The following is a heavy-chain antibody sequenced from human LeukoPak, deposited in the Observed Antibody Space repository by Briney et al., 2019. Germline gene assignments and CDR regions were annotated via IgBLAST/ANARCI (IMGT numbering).Heavy chain of an antibody. Sequence: AASVKVSCKASGYTFTSYYMHWVRQAPGQGLEWMGIINPNSGSTSYAQKFQGRVTMTRDTSTSTVYMELSSLRSEDTAVYYCARERYCSRGSCDGMDVWGQGTTVTVSS. CDR2: INPNSGST. D-gene: IGHD2-15*01. V-gene: IGHV1-46*01. CDR1: GYTFTSYY. CDR3: ARERYCSRGSCDGMDV. J-gene: IGHJ6*02.